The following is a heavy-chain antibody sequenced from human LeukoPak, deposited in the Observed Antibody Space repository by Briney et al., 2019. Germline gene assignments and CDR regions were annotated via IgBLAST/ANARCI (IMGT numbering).Heavy chain of an antibody. D-gene: IGHD4-23*01. CDR2: IYTNGNT. Sequence: GESLRLSCAASGFSVSEHYMNWIRQAPGMGLEWVSAIYTNGNTYYADSVRGRFTISRDNFRNILYLQLNSLRGDDTAVYYCARDRPHGGHNGFDSWGQGTLVIVSS. CDR3: ARDRPHGGHNGFDS. CDR1: GFSVSEHY. J-gene: IGHJ4*02. V-gene: IGHV3-53*01.